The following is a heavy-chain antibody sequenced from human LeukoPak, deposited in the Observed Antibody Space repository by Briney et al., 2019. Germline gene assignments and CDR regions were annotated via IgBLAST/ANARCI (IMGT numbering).Heavy chain of an antibody. CDR1: GFTFDDYA. CDR2: ISWNSGSI. Sequence: GGSLRLSCAASGFTFDDYAMRWVRQAPGKGLEWVSGISWNSGSIGYADSVKGRFTISRDNAKNSLYLQMNSLRAEDTALYYCAKGDSKYSSSWYEAFFDYWGQGTLVTVSS. CDR3: AKGDSKYSSSWYEAFFDY. D-gene: IGHD6-13*01. V-gene: IGHV3-9*01. J-gene: IGHJ4*02.